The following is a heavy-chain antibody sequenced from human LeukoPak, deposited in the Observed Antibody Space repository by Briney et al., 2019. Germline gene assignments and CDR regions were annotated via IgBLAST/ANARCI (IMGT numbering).Heavy chain of an antibody. CDR1: GYTFTSYD. CDR3: ATSLRYFDWLSYY. J-gene: IGHJ4*02. V-gene: IGHV1-8*01. Sequence: ASVKVSCKATGYTFTSYDINWVRQATGQGLEWMGWMNPNSGNTGYAQKFQGRVTMTRNTSISTAYMELSSLRSEDTAVYYCATSLRYFDWLSYYWGQGTLVTVSS. CDR2: MNPNSGNT. D-gene: IGHD3-9*01.